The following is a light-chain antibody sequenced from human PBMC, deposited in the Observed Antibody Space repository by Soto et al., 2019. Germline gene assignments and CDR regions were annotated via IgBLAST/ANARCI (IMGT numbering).Light chain of an antibody. J-gene: IGKJ5*01. V-gene: IGKV3-11*01. CDR1: QSVSRN. CDR2: DAS. Sequence: EIVLTQSPATLCLSRGERATLSCRASQSVSRNLAWYQQKPGQAPRLLIYDASNRATGIPARFSGSGSGTELTITISSLQSDDFESYDCQQLNSYLFTFGQGTRLEIK. CDR3: QQLNSYLFT.